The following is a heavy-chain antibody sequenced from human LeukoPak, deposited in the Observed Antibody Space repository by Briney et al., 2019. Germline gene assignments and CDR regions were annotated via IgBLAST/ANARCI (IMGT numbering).Heavy chain of an antibody. CDR3: ARGPFLLDGDSVFDY. CDR2: IYYSGSN. CDR1: VGSTSRYY. D-gene: IGHD3-9*01. Sequence: SETLSLTCTVSVGSTSRYYWSWIRQPPRKALEWIGYIYYSGSNNYNPSLKSRVTISVDTSKNQFSLKLSSVTAADTAVYYCARGPFLLDGDSVFDYWGQGTLVTVSS. J-gene: IGHJ4*02. V-gene: IGHV4-59*01.